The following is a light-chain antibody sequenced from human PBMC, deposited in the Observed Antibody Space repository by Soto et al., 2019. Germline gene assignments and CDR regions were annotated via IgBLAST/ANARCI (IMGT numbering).Light chain of an antibody. Sequence: MTQSPATLSVSPGEIVTSSCRASQTISSWLAWYQQKPEKAPKLVIYDASSLQSGVPSRFSGSGSGTDFTLTISSLKNEDFATYYCQQANSFTLTFGGGTKVDIK. CDR2: DAS. J-gene: IGKJ4*01. CDR1: QTISSW. V-gene: IGKV1-12*01. CDR3: QQANSFTLT.